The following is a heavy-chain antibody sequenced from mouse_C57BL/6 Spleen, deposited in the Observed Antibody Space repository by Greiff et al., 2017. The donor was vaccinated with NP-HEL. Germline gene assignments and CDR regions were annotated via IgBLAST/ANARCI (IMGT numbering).Heavy chain of an antibody. CDR3: AREGDGYDDGFDY. Sequence: QVQLQQPGAELVKPGASVKLPCKASGYTFTSYWMHWVKQRPGQGLEWIGMIHPNSGSTNYNEKFKSKATLTVDKSSSTAYMQLSSLTSEDSAVYYCAREGDGYDDGFDYWGQGTTLTVSS. CDR1: GYTFTSYW. V-gene: IGHV1-64*01. D-gene: IGHD2-2*01. J-gene: IGHJ2*01. CDR2: IHPNSGST.